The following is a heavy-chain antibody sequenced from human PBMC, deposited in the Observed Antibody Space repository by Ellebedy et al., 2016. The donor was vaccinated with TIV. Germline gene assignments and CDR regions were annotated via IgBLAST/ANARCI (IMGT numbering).Heavy chain of an antibody. CDR1: GFSFGSYW. D-gene: IGHD4-17*01. CDR3: ATDGSYGDYLSPTHAFEN. Sequence: GESLKISCAVSGFSFGSYWMSWVRQAPGKGLEWVANMRDEGSDKYYVESVRGRFTISRDNAKNSLYLQMNSLRAEDTAVYYCATDGSYGDYLSPTHAFENWGQGTMVIVSS. V-gene: IGHV3-7*01. J-gene: IGHJ3*02. CDR2: MRDEGSDK.